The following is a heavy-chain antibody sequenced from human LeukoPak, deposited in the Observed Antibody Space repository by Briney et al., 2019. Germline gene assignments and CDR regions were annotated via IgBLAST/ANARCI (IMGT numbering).Heavy chain of an antibody. CDR2: IYYSGST. CDR3: ASNPYWNDDHFDC. D-gene: IGHD1-1*01. Sequence: SETLSLTCTVSGGSVSSGSYYWSWIRQPPGKGLEWIGYIYYSGSTNYNPSLKSRVTISVDTSKNQFSLKLSSVTAADTAVYYCASNPYWNDDHFDCWGQGALVTVSS. CDR1: GGSVSSGSYY. V-gene: IGHV4-61*01. J-gene: IGHJ4*02.